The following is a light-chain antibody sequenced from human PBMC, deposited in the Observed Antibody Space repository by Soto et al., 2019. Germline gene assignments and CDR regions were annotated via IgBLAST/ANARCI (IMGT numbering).Light chain of an antibody. J-gene: IGLJ1*01. CDR1: SSNIGKNA. Sequence: QSVLTQPPSASGTPGQRVTISCSGSSSNIGKNAVNWYQQLPGTAPKLLIYTNNQRPSGVPDRFSGSKSGTSASLAISGLQSEDEADYYCAAWDDSLNGPLYVFGTGTKLTVL. CDR2: TNN. CDR3: AAWDDSLNGPLYV. V-gene: IGLV1-44*01.